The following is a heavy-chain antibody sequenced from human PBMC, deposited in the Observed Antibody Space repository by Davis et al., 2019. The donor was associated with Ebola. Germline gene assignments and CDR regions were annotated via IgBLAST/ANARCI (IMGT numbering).Heavy chain of an antibody. Sequence: PSETLSLTCAVSDYSISSGYYWGWIRQSPGKGLEWIGSIYHSGSTNYNPSLKRRVTISVDTSKNQFSLKLSSVTAADTAVYYCARGGIVVVPAAKNWFDPWGQGTLVTVSS. CDR2: IYHSGST. CDR1: DYSISSGYY. D-gene: IGHD2-2*01. CDR3: ARGGIVVVPAAKNWFDP. V-gene: IGHV4-38-2*01. J-gene: IGHJ5*02.